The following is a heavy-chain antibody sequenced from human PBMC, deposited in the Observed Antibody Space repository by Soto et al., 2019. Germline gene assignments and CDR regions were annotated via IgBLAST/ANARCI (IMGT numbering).Heavy chain of an antibody. J-gene: IGHJ5*02. D-gene: IGHD6-19*01. CDR1: GGSISSSSYY. Sequence: PSETLSLTCTVSGGSISSSSYYWGWIRQPPGKGLEWIGSIYYSGSTYYNPSLKSRVTISVDTSKNQFSLKLSSVTAADTAVYYCARYESPKAVALFDPSGQGTLVTVSS. V-gene: IGHV4-39*01. CDR2: IYYSGST. CDR3: ARYESPKAVALFDP.